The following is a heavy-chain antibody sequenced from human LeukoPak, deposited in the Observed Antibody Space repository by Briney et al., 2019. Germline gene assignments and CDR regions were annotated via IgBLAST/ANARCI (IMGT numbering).Heavy chain of an antibody. V-gene: IGHV3-23*01. CDR1: GFTFSNYA. D-gene: IGHD1-26*01. CDR3: ARSSSHSGSYYVAYDT. J-gene: IGHJ3*02. Sequence: GGSLRLSCAASGFTFSNYAMAWVRQAPGKGLEWVAHISSSADSTDYADSVKGRFTISGDSSKNTLYLQMSGLRAEDTAKYYCARSSSHSGSYYVAYDTWGQGTMVTVSS. CDR2: ISSSADST.